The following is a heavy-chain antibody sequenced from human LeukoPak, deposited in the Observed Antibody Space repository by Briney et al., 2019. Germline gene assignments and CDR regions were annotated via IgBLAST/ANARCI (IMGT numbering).Heavy chain of an antibody. V-gene: IGHV3-30*04. D-gene: IGHD3-22*01. J-gene: IGHJ4*02. Sequence: GGSLRLSCEGSGFTSSNYPMHWVRQAPGKGLEWVAVISNDGNNYRYADSVRGRFTISRDNFKNTLYLQLNGLRTEDTALYYCARESHSSGYAGTFDYWGQGTLVTVSS. CDR1: GFTSSNYP. CDR3: ARESHSSGYAGTFDY. CDR2: ISNDGNNY.